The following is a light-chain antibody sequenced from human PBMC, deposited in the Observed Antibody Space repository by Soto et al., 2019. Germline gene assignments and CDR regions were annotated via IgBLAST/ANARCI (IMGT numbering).Light chain of an antibody. J-gene: IGLJ1*01. V-gene: IGLV2-14*03. CDR3: SSHTSSTALV. Sequence: QSALTQPASVSASPGQSIAISCTGTDSDIGGYDHVSWYQQHPGKAPKLLIYDVTNRPSGVSGRFSGSKAGRTASLTISGLQTEDEADYYCSSHTSSTALVFGTGTKVTVL. CDR1: DSDIGGYDH. CDR2: DVT.